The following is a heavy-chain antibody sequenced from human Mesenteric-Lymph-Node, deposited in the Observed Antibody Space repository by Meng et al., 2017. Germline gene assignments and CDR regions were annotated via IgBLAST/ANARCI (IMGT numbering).Heavy chain of an antibody. D-gene: IGHD3-10*01. J-gene: IGHJ5*02. V-gene: IGHV3-66*02. Sequence: GGSLRLSCAVSGFTVSSTYMSWGRQGPGKGPEWVSVSYFSGDTYYGATVKGRFTNPRDNSKNTVYLQMNSLGVEDTAVYYCAKDVTGTTMVRGVNWFDPWGQGTLVTVSS. CDR2: SYFSGDT. CDR3: AKDVTGTTMVRGVNWFDP. CDR1: GFTVSSTY.